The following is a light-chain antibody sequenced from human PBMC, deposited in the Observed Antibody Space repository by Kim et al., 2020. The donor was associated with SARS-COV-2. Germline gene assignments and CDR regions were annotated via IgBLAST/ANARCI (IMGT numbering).Light chain of an antibody. CDR3: SSYTSSSTLVV. CDR2: DVS. Sequence: QSITIPGPGTSSDVGGYNYVSWYQQHPGKAPKLMIYDVSNRPSGVSNRFSGSKSGNTASLTISGLQAEDEADYYCSSYTSSSTLVVFGGGTQLTVL. J-gene: IGLJ2*01. CDR1: SSDVGGYNY. V-gene: IGLV2-14*03.